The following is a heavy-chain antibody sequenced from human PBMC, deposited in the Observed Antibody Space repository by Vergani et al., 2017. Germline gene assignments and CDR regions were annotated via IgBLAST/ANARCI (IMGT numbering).Heavy chain of an antibody. D-gene: IGHD2-21*01. J-gene: IGHJ4*02. CDR1: GFTFTAPG. V-gene: IGHV3-23*01. Sequence: EVQLLESGGGSAQPGESLRLSCVASGFTFTAPGMNWVRQAPGKGLEWVSGISGQNFRTHSADSVKGRFTISRNVYKNTVYLQINSLRAEDTAFYFCADFYGDDGLSPFWGQGTLVTVSS. CDR2: ISGQNFRT. CDR3: ADFYGDDGLSPF.